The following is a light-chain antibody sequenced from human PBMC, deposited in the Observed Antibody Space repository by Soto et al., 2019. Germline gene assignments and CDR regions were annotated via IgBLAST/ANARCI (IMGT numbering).Light chain of an antibody. J-gene: IGLJ1*01. CDR1: SSNMGSNT. CDR3: AVWDDSLNGHV. CDR2: TND. V-gene: IGLV1-44*01. Sequence: QSVLTRPPSASGTPGQTVTISCYGNSSNMGSNTVHWFQQFPGTAPKLLIYTNDQRPSGVPDRFSGSNSGTSASLAISGLQSEDEADYYCAVWDDSLNGHVFGAGTKVTVL.